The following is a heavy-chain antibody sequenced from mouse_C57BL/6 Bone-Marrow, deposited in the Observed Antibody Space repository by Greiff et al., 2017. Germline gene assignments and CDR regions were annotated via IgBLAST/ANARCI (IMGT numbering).Heavy chain of an antibody. CDR2: IDPSDSYT. CDR3: ARSGYSNYVYYYAMDY. D-gene: IGHD2-5*01. V-gene: IGHV1-69*01. CDR1: GYTFTSYW. Sequence: VQLQQPGAELVMPGASVKLSCKASGYTFTSYWMHWVKQRPGQGLEWIGEIDPSDSYTNYTQKFKGKSTLTVDKSSSTAYMQLSSLTSEDSAVYYCARSGYSNYVYYYAMDYWGQGTSVTVSS. J-gene: IGHJ4*01.